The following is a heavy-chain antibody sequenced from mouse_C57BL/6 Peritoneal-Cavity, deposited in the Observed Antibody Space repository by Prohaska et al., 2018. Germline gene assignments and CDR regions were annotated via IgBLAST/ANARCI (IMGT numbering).Heavy chain of an antibody. J-gene: IGHJ3*01. CDR1: GFSLSTSTMG. D-gene: IGHD4-1*01. Sequence: QVTLKESGPGILQPSQTLSLTCSFSGFSLSTSTMGIGWIRQPSGKGLEWLVHIWWNDDKYYNPSLKSRLTISKDTSNNQVFLKISSVDTADTATYYCAQIETGTWGFAYWGQGTLVTVSA. CDR3: AQIETGTWGFAY. CDR2: IWWNDDK. V-gene: IGHV8-5*01.